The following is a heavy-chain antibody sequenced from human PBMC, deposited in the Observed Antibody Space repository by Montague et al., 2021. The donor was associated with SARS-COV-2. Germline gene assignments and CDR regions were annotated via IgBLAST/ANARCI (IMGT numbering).Heavy chain of an antibody. Sequence: SETLSLTCAVSGGSISSSNWWSWVRQPPGKGLEWTGEIYHSGNTNYNPSLKSRVTISVDKSKNQFSLKLSSVTAADTAVYYCARKTINPNWFDPWGQGTLVTVSS. CDR1: GGSISSSNW. CDR2: IYHSGNT. CDR3: ARKTINPNWFDP. V-gene: IGHV4-4*02. D-gene: IGHD1-14*01. J-gene: IGHJ5*02.